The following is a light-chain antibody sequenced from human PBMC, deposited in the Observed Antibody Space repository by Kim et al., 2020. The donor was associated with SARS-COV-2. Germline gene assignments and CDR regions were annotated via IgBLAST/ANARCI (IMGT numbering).Light chain of an antibody. CDR2: GTS. CDR3: QQSYSTPRT. CDR1: QSISSY. Sequence: DIQMTQSPSSLSASVGDRVTITCRASQSISSYLNWYQQKPGKAPKVLIYGTSSLQRGVPSRFSGSGSGADFTLTISSLQPEDFATYYCQQSYSTPRTFGQGTKVDIK. V-gene: IGKV1-39*01. J-gene: IGKJ1*01.